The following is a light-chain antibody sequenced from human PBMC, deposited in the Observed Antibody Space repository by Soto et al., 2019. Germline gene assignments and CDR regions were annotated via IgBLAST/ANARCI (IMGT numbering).Light chain of an antibody. J-gene: IGLJ1*01. CDR3: CSYAGSRTYYV. CDR2: EVS. Sequence: QSALTQPASVSGSPGQSITISCTGTSSDVGSYNLVSWYQQHPGEAPKLMTYEVSERPSGVSSRFSGSKSGNTASLTISGLQAEDEAEYYCCSYAGSRTYYVFGTGTKLTVL. CDR1: SSDVGSYNL. V-gene: IGLV2-23*02.